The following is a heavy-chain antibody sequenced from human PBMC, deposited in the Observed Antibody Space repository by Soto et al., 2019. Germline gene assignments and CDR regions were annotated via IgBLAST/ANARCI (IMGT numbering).Heavy chain of an antibody. CDR1: GFTFTSSA. Sequence: ASVKVSCKASGFTFTSSAVQWVRQARGQRLEWIGWIVAGSGNTNYAQKFQERVTITRDMSTSTAYMELSSLRSEDTAVYYCAANGARAKYSSSWYYFDYWGQGTLVTVSS. CDR2: IVAGSGNT. D-gene: IGHD6-13*01. CDR3: AANGARAKYSSSWYYFDY. J-gene: IGHJ4*02. V-gene: IGHV1-58*01.